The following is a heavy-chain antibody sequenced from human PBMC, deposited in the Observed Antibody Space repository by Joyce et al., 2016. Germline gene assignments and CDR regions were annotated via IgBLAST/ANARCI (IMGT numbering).Heavy chain of an antibody. J-gene: IGHJ4*02. Sequence: EVQLLESGGGLVQPGGSLRLSCAASGFTFSSYAMSWVRQAPGKGLESVSTISASGGSTYYADSVKGRFTISRDNSEDSLYLHMNSLRAEDTAVYYCATWAPTNYDFWSGYSYYFDNWGQGTLVTVSS. V-gene: IGHV3-23*01. CDR2: ISASGGST. CDR3: ATWAPTNYDFWSGYSYYFDN. D-gene: IGHD3-3*01. CDR1: GFTFSSYA.